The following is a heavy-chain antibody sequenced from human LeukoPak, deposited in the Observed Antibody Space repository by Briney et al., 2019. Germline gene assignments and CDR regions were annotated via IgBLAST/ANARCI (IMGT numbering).Heavy chain of an antibody. J-gene: IGHJ4*02. Sequence: PSETLSLTCTVSGYSISTGYYWGWIRQPPGKGLEWIGSIYYSGSTYYNPSLKSRVTISVDTSKNQFSLKLSSVTAADTAVYYCARLPHYYDSSGYIDYWGQGTLVTVSS. CDR3: ARLPHYYDSSGYIDY. CDR1: GYSISTGYY. CDR2: IYYSGST. V-gene: IGHV4-38-2*02. D-gene: IGHD3-22*01.